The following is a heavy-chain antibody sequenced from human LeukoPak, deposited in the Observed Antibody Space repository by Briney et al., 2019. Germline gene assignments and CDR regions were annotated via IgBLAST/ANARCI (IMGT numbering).Heavy chain of an antibody. CDR1: GFTFSYYA. D-gene: IGHD5-18*01. V-gene: IGHV3-30-3*01. Sequence: PGGSLRLSCAASGFTFSYYAMHWVRQAPGKGLEWVATMSSDGNNKYYADSVKGRFTISRDNSNNTLYLQMNSLRPEDTAVYYCAKDSGLDYRYGLFDYWGQGTLVTVSS. CDR3: AKDSGLDYRYGLFDY. CDR2: MSSDGNNK. J-gene: IGHJ4*02.